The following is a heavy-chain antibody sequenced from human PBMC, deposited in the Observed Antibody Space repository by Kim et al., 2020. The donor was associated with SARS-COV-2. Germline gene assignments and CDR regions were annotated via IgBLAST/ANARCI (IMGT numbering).Heavy chain of an antibody. Sequence: SETLSLTCTVSGVSISSGDYFWSWIRQPPGKGLEWIGYIFYSGNTYYSASLKSRVTISIDTSKNQFSLKLSSVTAADTAVYHCARLIRGVGEPAVHWGQGTLVTVSS. CDR2: IFYSGNT. CDR3: ARLIRGVGEPAVH. V-gene: IGHV4-30-4*01. D-gene: IGHD3-10*01. CDR1: GVSISSGDYF. J-gene: IGHJ4*02.